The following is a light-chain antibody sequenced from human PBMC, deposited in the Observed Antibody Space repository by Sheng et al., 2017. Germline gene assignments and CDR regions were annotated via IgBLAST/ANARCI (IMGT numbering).Light chain of an antibody. CDR2: DAS. V-gene: IGKV3D-11*01. CDR1: QGVRRS. J-gene: IGKJ2*01. Sequence: EIVMTQSPVTLSLSPGESATLSCRASQGVRRSLAWYQQKPGQAPRLLIYDASNRATGVPDRFSGSGSGTDFTLTISSLEPEDLAVYYCQQYDKSQYTFGQGTKLEIK. CDR3: QQYDKSQYT.